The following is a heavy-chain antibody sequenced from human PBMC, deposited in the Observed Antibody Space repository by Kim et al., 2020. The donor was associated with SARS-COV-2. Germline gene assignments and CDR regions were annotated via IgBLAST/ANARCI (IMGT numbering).Heavy chain of an antibody. V-gene: IGHV1-46*01. CDR3: AREAALISVPGKNFDY. CDR1: VFTFTNYF. CDR2: INPTGVFS. Sequence: ASVKVSCKASVFTFTNYFMHWVRQAPGQGLEWMGTINPTGVFSLFTQKYQGRVTISKDSSTSTVYMEVSSLRSEDTAVYYCAREAALISVPGKNFDYWGQGTLVTVSS. J-gene: IGHJ4*02. D-gene: IGHD6-19*01.